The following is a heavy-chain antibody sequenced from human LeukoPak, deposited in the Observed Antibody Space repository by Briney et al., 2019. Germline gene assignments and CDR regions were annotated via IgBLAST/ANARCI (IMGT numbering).Heavy chain of an antibody. J-gene: IGHJ6*02. D-gene: IGHD6-13*01. V-gene: IGHV3-7*01. Sequence: GGSLRLSCAASGFTFSRYWLTWVRQAPGKGLEWVANIQQDGREKHYVDSVKGRFTISRDNAKNSLYLQMNSLRAEDTAVYYCARDLAGGNAGLYYYYGMDVWGQGTTVTVSS. CDR1: GFTFSRYW. CDR2: IQQDGREK. CDR3: ARDLAGGNAGLYYYYGMDV.